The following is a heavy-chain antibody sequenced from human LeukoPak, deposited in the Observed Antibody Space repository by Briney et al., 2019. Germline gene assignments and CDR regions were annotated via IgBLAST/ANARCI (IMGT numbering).Heavy chain of an antibody. V-gene: IGHV4-30-2*01. D-gene: IGHD1-26*01. CDR3: ARAYLVVGAKAAYFDY. CDR2: IYHSGST. J-gene: IGHJ4*02. CDR1: GGSISSGGYS. Sequence: SQTLSLTCAVSGGSISSGGYSWSWIRQPPGKGLEWIGYIYHSGSTYYNPSLKSRVTISVDRSKNQFSLKLSSVTAADTAVYYCARAYLVVGAKAAYFDYWGQGTLVTVSS.